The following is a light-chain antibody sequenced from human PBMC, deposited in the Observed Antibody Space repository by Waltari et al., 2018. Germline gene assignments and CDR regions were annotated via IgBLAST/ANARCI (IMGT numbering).Light chain of an antibody. CDR2: DAS. CDR1: QDISNY. CDR3: QQYENLPLT. J-gene: IGKJ4*01. V-gene: IGKV1-33*01. Sequence: DIQMTQSPSSLSASVGDRVTITCQASQDISNYLNWYQQKPGKAPKLLNYDASNLETGVPSRFSGSGSGTDFTFTISSLQPEDIATYYCQQYENLPLTFGGGTKVEIK.